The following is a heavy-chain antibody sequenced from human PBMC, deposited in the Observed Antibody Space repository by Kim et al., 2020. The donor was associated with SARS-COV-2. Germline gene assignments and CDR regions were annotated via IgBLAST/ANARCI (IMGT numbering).Heavy chain of an antibody. CDR3: VRDRWGGALFF. D-gene: IGHD3-16*01. CDR2: ITKTSSTI. V-gene: IGHV3-48*02. Sequence: GGSLRLSCATSGFTFSAYDMNWVRQAPGKGLEWLSFITKTSSTIFYADSVKGRFTTSRDNGKHSLYLQMSSLTDEDTAVYFCVRDRWGGALFFWGLGTLV. CDR1: GFTFSAYD. J-gene: IGHJ4*03.